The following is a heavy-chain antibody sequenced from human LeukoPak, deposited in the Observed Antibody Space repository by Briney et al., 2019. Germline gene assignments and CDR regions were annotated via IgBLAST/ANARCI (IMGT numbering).Heavy chain of an antibody. Sequence: GGSLRLSCAASEFTFTSYELNWVLQAPGKGLEWVSYISSSGNTISYADSVKGRFTIPRDNAKNSLYPQVISLRAEDTAVYYCARGPSIAARYDAFDIWGQGTMVTVSS. J-gene: IGHJ3*02. CDR2: ISSSGNTI. CDR1: EFTFTSYE. D-gene: IGHD6-6*01. CDR3: ARGPSIAARYDAFDI. V-gene: IGHV3-48*03.